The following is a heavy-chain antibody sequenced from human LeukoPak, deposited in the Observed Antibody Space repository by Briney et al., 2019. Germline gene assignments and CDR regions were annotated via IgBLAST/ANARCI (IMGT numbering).Heavy chain of an antibody. D-gene: IGHD2-2*01. CDR2: ISYDGSNK. V-gene: IGHV3-30*18. Sequence: GRSLRLSCAASGFTFSSYGMHWVRQAPGKGLEWVAVISYDGSNKYYADSVKGRVTISRDNSKNTLYLQMNSLRAEGTAVYYCAKDRCSSTSCYAYYYYYGMDVWGKGTTVTVSS. J-gene: IGHJ6*04. CDR3: AKDRCSSTSCYAYYYYYGMDV. CDR1: GFTFSSYG.